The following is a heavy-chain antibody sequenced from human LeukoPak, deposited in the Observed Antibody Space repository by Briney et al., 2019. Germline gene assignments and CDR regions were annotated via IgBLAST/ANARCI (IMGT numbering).Heavy chain of an antibody. CDR2: IKRDGSEK. CDR1: GFTFSRYY. D-gene: IGHD3-3*01. CDR3: ARVYYDFWSGTEGFDY. Sequence: PGGSLRLSCAASGFTFSRYYMNWVRQAPGKGLEWVASIKRDGSEKYYVDSVKGRFTISRDNAKNSLYLQMNSLRAEDTAVYYCARVYYDFWSGTEGFDYWGQGTLVTVSS. V-gene: IGHV3-7*01. J-gene: IGHJ4*02.